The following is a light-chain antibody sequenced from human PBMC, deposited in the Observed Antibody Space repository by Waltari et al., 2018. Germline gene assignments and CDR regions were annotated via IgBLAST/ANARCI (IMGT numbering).Light chain of an antibody. CDR1: GSNVGQNY. Sequence: QSVLTQPPSVSAAPGQNVTISCSGSGSNVGQNYVASYQQSPGKSPRALMFDNDQRPSGIPDRFSASKSGGSATLAITGLQPGDEADYYCGTWDSSLSVVILGGGTKLTVL. CDR2: DND. J-gene: IGLJ2*01. V-gene: IGLV1-51*01. CDR3: GTWDSSLSVVI.